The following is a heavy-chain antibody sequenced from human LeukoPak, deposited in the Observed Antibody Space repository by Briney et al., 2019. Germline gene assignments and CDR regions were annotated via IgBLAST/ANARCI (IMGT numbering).Heavy chain of an antibody. V-gene: IGHV3-21*01. Sequence: GGSLRLSCEGVGFTLSDYNMNWVRQAPGKGLEWVSSISSSSSYIYYADSVKGRFTISRDNAKNSLYLQMNSLRAEDTAVYYCARERPGYSGYEGDGMDVWGQGTTVTVSS. J-gene: IGHJ6*02. D-gene: IGHD5-12*01. CDR3: ARERPGYSGYEGDGMDV. CDR2: ISSSSSYI. CDR1: GFTLSDYN.